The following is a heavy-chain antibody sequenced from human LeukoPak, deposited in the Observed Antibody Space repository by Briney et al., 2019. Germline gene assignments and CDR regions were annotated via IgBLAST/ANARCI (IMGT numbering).Heavy chain of an antibody. CDR2: ISGSGGST. CDR1: GFTFSSYA. V-gene: IGHV3-23*01. J-gene: IGHJ4*02. Sequence: GGSLRLSCAASGFTFSSYAMSWVRQAPGKGLEWVSAISGSGGSTYYADSVKGRITISRDNSKNTLYLQMNSLRAEDTAVYYCAHLGGRSRWSTLGDYWGQGTLVTVSS. CDR3: AHLGGRSRWSTLGDY. D-gene: IGHD6-13*01.